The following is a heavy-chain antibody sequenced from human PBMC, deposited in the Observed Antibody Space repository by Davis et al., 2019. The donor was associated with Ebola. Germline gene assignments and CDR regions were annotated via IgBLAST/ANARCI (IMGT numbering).Heavy chain of an antibody. CDR1: GYTFTSYG. D-gene: IGHD2-21*02. CDR3: ARGPSVATAHYFDY. CDR2: INPHNGNT. J-gene: IGHJ4*02. Sequence: ASVKVSCNASGYTFTSYGITWVRQAPGQGLEWMGWINPHNGNTNYAQNVQGRVTMTTDTSTSTAYMEVGSLRSDDTAVYYCARGPSVATAHYFDYWGQGTLVTVSS. V-gene: IGHV1-18*04.